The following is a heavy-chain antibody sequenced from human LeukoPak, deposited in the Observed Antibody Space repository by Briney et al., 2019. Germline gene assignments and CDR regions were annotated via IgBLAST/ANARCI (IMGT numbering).Heavy chain of an antibody. D-gene: IGHD3-16*01. CDR2: ISSISSYT. V-gene: IGHV3-11*06. CDR3: ATWGGLGDY. Sequence: GGSLRLSCAASGFTFSDYYMSWIRQAPGKGLEWVSYISSISSYTNYADSVKGRFTISRDNAKNSLYLQMNSLRAEDTAVYYCATWGGLGDYWGQGILVTVSS. J-gene: IGHJ4*02. CDR1: GFTFSDYY.